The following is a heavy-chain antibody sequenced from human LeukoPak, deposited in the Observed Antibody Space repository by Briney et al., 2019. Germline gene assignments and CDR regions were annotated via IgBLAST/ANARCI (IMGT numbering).Heavy chain of an antibody. CDR1: GFTFDDYA. CDR2: ISWDGGST. V-gene: IGHV3-43D*03. CDR3: ARSETYCSGGSCYISCFDY. Sequence: GGSLRLSCAASGFTFDDYAMHWVRQAPGKGLEWVSLISWDGGSTYYADSVKGRSTISRDNSKNSLYLQMNSLRAEDTALYYCARSETYCSGGSCYISCFDYWGQGTLVTVSS. J-gene: IGHJ4*02. D-gene: IGHD2-15*01.